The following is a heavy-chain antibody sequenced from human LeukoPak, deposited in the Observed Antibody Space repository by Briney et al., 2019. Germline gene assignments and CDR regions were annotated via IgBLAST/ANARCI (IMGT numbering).Heavy chain of an antibody. D-gene: IGHD6-13*01. J-gene: IGHJ3*02. Sequence: SETLSLTCTVSGGSISSYYWSWIRQPAGKRLEWIGRIYTSGSTNYNPSLKSRVTMSVDTSKNQFSLKLSSVTAADTAVYYCARDSGQQLVLGDAFDIWGQGTMVTVSS. CDR1: GGSISSYY. V-gene: IGHV4-4*07. CDR3: ARDSGQQLVLGDAFDI. CDR2: IYTSGST.